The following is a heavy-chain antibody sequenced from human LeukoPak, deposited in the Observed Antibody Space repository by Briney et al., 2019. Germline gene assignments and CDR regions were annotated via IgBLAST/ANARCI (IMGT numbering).Heavy chain of an antibody. Sequence: ASVKVSCKVSGYTLTELSMHWVRQAPGKGLEWMGGFDPEDGETIYAQKFQGRVTMTEDTSTDTAYMELSSLRSEDTAVYYCATGRRIVGATSIWFDPWGQGTLVTVSS. J-gene: IGHJ5*02. D-gene: IGHD1-26*01. CDR1: GYTLTELS. CDR3: ATGRRIVGATSIWFDP. CDR2: FDPEDGET. V-gene: IGHV1-24*01.